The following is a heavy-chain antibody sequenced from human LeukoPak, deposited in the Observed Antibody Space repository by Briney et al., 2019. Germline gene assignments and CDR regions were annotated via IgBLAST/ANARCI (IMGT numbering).Heavy chain of an antibody. CDR2: IYYSGST. V-gene: IGHV4-31*03. D-gene: IGHD4-23*01. CDR1: GGSISSGGYY. Sequence: SQTLSLTCTVSGGSISSGGYYWSWIRQHPGKGLEWIGYIYYSGSTYYNPSLKSRVTISVGTSKNQFSLKLSSVTAADTAVYYCAREQGGNIDYWGQGTLVTVSS. CDR3: AREQGGNIDY. J-gene: IGHJ4*02.